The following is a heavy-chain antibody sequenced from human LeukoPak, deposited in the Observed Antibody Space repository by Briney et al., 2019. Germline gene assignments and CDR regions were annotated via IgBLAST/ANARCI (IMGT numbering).Heavy chain of an antibody. V-gene: IGHV3-11*04. D-gene: IGHD2-2*01. Sequence: GGSLRLSCAACGFTFSDYYMSWIRQAPGKGLEWVSYISSSGSTIYYADSVKGRFTISRDNAKNSLYLQMNSLRAEDTAVYYCARVPYCSSTSCYGDYWGQGTLVTVSS. J-gene: IGHJ4*02. CDR3: ARVPYCSSTSCYGDY. CDR2: ISSSGSTI. CDR1: GFTFSDYY.